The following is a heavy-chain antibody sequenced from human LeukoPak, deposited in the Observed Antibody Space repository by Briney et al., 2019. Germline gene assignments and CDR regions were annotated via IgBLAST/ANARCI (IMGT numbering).Heavy chain of an antibody. CDR3: TRVDYYDSSGYVIDY. J-gene: IGHJ4*02. CDR1: GFTFGDCA. D-gene: IGHD3-22*01. V-gene: IGHV3-49*03. CDR2: IRSKAYGGTT. Sequence: GGSLRLSCTASGFTFGDCAMSWFRQAPGKGLEWVGFIRSKAYGGTTEYAASVKGRFTISRDDSKSIAYLQMNSLKTEDTAVYYCTRVDYYDSSGYVIDYWGQGTLVTVSS.